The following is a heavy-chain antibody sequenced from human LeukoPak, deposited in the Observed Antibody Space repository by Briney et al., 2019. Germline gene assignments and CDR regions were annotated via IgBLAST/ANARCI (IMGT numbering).Heavy chain of an antibody. V-gene: IGHV1-2*02. Sequence: ASVKVSCKASGYTFTNFAISWVRQAPGQGLEWMGWINPNSGGTNNAQKFQGRVTMTRDTSISTAYMELSRLRSDDTAVYYCARVLFYSSGNKSNRVDYWGKGTTVTISS. CDR1: GYTFTNFA. J-gene: IGHJ6*04. CDR3: ARVLFYSSGNKSNRVDY. CDR2: INPNSGGT. D-gene: IGHD6-19*01.